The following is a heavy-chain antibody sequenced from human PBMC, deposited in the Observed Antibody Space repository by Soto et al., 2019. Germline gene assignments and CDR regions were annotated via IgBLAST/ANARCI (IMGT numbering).Heavy chain of an antibody. CDR2: INPSGGST. CDR3: ARGVPGRDYYDSSGYTELDY. Sequence: ASVKVSCKASGYTFTSYYMHWVRQAPGQGLEWMGIINPSGGSTSYAQKFQGRVTMTRDTSTSTVYMELSSLRSEDTAVYYCARGVPGRDYYDSSGYTELDYWGQGPLVTVSS. J-gene: IGHJ4*02. CDR1: GYTFTSYY. V-gene: IGHV1-46*01. D-gene: IGHD3-22*01.